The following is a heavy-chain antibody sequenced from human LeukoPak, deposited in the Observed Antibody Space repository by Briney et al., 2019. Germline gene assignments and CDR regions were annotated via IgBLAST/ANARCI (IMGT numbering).Heavy chain of an antibody. CDR3: ARVRIAAAGRSSFDY. Sequence: GGSLRLSCAASGFTFSSYAMSWVRQAPGKGLEWVSSISSSSSYIYYADSVKGRFTISRDNAKNSLYLQMNSLRAEDTAVYYCARVRIAAAGRSSFDYWGQGTLVTVSS. CDR1: GFTFSSYA. D-gene: IGHD6-13*01. V-gene: IGHV3-21*01. J-gene: IGHJ4*02. CDR2: ISSSSSYI.